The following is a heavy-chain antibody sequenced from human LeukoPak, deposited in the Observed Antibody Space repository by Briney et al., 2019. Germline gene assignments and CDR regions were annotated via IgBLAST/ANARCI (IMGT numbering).Heavy chain of an antibody. J-gene: IGHJ3*02. CDR3: ARGKDYYDSSGYLGAFDI. Sequence: GGSLRLSCAASGFTFSSYWMSWVRQAPGKGLEWVAGISFDGRNKYYADSVKGRFTISRDNSKNTLYLQMNSLGAEDTAVYYCARGKDYYDSSGYLGAFDIWGQGTMVTVSS. CDR2: ISFDGRNK. D-gene: IGHD3-22*01. CDR1: GFTFSSYW. V-gene: IGHV3-30*03.